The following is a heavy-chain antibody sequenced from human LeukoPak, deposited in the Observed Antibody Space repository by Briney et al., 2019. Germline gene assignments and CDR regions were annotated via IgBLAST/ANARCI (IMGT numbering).Heavy chain of an antibody. V-gene: IGHV3-30*02. J-gene: IGHJ4*02. D-gene: IGHD2-2*01. CDR1: GFTFSSFG. Sequence: GGSLRLSCAASGFTFSSFGVHWVRQSPGKGLEWVTFIRSDGSTEYYADSVKGRFTISRDNSKNTLYLQMNSLRPEDTAVYYCAKDVPAAFFDYWGQGTLVTVSS. CDR3: AKDVPAAFFDY. CDR2: IRSDGSTE.